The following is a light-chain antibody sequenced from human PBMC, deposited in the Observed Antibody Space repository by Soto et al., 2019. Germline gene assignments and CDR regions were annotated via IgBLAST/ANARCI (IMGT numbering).Light chain of an antibody. CDR3: SSYTSSSSTHVV. CDR1: SSDVGGYNY. Sequence: QSALTQPASVSGSPGQSITISCTGTSSDVGGYNYVSWYQQHPGKAPKLMIYDVSNRTSGVSNRFSGSKSGNTASLTISGLQAEDEADYYCSSYTSSSSTHVVFGGGTQLTVL. V-gene: IGLV2-14*01. J-gene: IGLJ2*01. CDR2: DVS.